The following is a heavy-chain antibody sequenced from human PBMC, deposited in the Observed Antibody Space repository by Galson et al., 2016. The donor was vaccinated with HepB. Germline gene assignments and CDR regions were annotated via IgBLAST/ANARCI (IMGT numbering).Heavy chain of an antibody. CDR1: GFSLSSFT. CDR2: VSPDGDKG. Sequence: SLRLSCAASGFSLSSFTMHWVRRAPGTGLEWLALVSPDGDKGYYADSVRGRLIISRDNSRNTVPLHIPSLRPDDTATYFCARARVVTGIYDAFNVWGQGTVVTISS. J-gene: IGHJ3*01. CDR3: ARARVVTGIYDAFNV. V-gene: IGHV3-30*03. D-gene: IGHD2-21*02.